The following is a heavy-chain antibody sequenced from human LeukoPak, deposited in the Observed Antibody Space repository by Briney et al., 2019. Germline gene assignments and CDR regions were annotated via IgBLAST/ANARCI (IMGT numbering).Heavy chain of an antibody. CDR2: ISSSSSYI. D-gene: IGHD3-3*01. J-gene: IGHJ6*02. CDR1: GFTFSSYW. Sequence: GGSLRLSCAASGFTFSSYWMNWVRQAPGKGLEWVSSISSSSSYIYYADSVKGRFTISRDNAKNSLYLQMNSLRAEDTAVYYCARDWAPITIFGVVTTRYYGMDVWGQGTTVTVSS. CDR3: ARDWAPITIFGVVTTRYYGMDV. V-gene: IGHV3-21*01.